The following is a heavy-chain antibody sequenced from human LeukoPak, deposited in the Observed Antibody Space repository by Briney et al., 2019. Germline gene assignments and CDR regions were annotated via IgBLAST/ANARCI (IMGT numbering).Heavy chain of an antibody. J-gene: IGHJ6*03. CDR1: GFTFSNYA. Sequence: GGSLRLSCAASGFTFSNYAMHWVRQAPGKGREWVSIISFDGSNKYYADSVKGRFTISRDNSKNTLYLQMNSLRAEDTAVYYCARDGRIQLWYYYYYMDVWGKGTTVTVSS. CDR3: ARDGRIQLWYYYYYMDV. CDR2: ISFDGSNK. D-gene: IGHD5-18*01. V-gene: IGHV3-30*04.